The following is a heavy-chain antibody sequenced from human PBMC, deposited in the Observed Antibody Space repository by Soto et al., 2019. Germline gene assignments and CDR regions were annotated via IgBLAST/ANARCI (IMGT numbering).Heavy chain of an antibody. CDR2: IYYSGST. J-gene: IGHJ4*02. CDR3: ARVKRGGISPPVWYFDY. CDR1: GGSVSSGTYY. Sequence: SETLSLTCTVSGGSVSSGTYYWSWIRQPPGKGLVWIGYIYYSGSTNYNPSLKSRVTISVDTSKNQFSLNLSSVTAADTAVYYCARVKRGGISPPVWYFDYWGQGTLVTVSS. V-gene: IGHV4-61*01. D-gene: IGHD2-8*01.